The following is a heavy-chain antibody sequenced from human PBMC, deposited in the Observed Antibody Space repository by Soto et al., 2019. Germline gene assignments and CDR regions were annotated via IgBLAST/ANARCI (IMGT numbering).Heavy chain of an antibody. Sequence: GGSLRLSCAASGFTFSDHYMDWVRQAPGKGLEWVARSRNKANSYATEYAAPVKGRVTISRDDSKNSLYLQMNSLKTEDTAVYYCARGIAVAPGAFDIWGQGTMVTVSS. V-gene: IGHV3-72*01. CDR2: SRNKANSYAT. CDR1: GFTFSDHY. CDR3: ARGIAVAPGAFDI. D-gene: IGHD6-19*01. J-gene: IGHJ3*02.